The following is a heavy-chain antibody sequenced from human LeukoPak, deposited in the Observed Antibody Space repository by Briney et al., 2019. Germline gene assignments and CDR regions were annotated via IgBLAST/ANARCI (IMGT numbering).Heavy chain of an antibody. CDR1: GSIFSDFY. D-gene: IGHD3-10*01. J-gene: IGHJ1*01. CDR2: ISESGNII. Sequence: GGSLRLSCAASGSIFSDFYMSWVRQAPGKGLEWVSYISESGNIIYYSDSVKGRFAVSRDNAKNSVYLHMNSLRAADTAVYFCTRETYHYTSGNWGQGTLVTVS. V-gene: IGHV3-11*01. CDR3: TRETYHYTSGN.